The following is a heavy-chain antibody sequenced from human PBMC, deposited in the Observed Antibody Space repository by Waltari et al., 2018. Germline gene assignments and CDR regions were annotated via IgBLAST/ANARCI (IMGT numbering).Heavy chain of an antibody. CDR1: GFPFSRYA. J-gene: IGHJ4*02. CDR2: ISGSGGST. CDR3: ARHIDWGWDY. Sequence: EVQLLESGGGLVQPGGSLRLSCAASGFPFSRYAMRWVRQAPGKGLEWVSAISGSGGSTYYADSVKGRFTISRDKSKNTLYLQMDSLRAEDTAVYYCARHIDWGWDYWGQGTLVTVSS. V-gene: IGHV3-23*01. D-gene: IGHD2-8*02.